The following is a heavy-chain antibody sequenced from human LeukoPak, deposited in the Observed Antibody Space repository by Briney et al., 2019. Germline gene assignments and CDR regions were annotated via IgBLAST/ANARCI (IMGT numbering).Heavy chain of an antibody. CDR3: ARDKRDIVVVPAQPTGMDV. J-gene: IGHJ6*02. D-gene: IGHD2-2*01. CDR2: IYTSGCT. Sequence: SETLSLTCTVSGGSISSYYWSWIRQPAGKGLEWIGRIYTSGCTNYNPSLKSRVTMSVDTSKNQFSLKLSSVTAADTAVYYCARDKRDIVVVPAQPTGMDVWGQGTTVTVSS. V-gene: IGHV4-4*07. CDR1: GGSISSYY.